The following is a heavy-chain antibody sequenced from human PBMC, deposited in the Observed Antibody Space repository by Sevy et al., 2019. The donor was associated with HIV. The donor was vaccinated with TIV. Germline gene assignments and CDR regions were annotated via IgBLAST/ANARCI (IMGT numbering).Heavy chain of an antibody. CDR3: ASSITIFGVVY. Sequence: SETLSLTCTVSGGSISSGGYYWSWIRQHPGKGLEWIGYIYYSGSTYYNPSLKSRVTISVDTSKNQFSLKLGSVTAADTAVYYCASSITIFGVVYWGQGTLVTVSS. CDR2: IYYSGST. J-gene: IGHJ4*02. D-gene: IGHD3-3*01. V-gene: IGHV4-31*03. CDR1: GGSISSGGYY.